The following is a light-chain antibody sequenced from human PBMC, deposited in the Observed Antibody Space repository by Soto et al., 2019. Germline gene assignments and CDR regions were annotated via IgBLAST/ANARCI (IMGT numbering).Light chain of an antibody. CDR2: GAS. J-gene: IGKJ1*01. CDR3: QQYKNWPSWT. V-gene: IGKV3-15*01. CDR1: QSVSSN. Sequence: EIVTTQSPASLSVSPGERATLSCRASQSVSSNLAWYQQKPGQAHRLIIYGASTRATGIPARFSSSGSGTEFTLTISSLQSEDFAVYYGQQYKNWPSWTVGQGTKVEIK.